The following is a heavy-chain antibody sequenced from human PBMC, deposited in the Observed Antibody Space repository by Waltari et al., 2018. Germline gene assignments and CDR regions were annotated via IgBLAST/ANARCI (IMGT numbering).Heavy chain of an antibody. J-gene: IGHJ6*03. Sequence: QVQLQESGPGLVTPSETLSLTCTVSGGSISRYYWSWIRQPGGKGLEWIGRIYTSGSTNYNPSLKSRVTMSVDTSKNQFSLKLSSVTAADTAVYYCARAERVAVAGITDYYYYYYMDVWGKGTTVTISS. D-gene: IGHD6-19*01. CDR2: IYTSGST. CDR1: GGSISRYY. CDR3: ARAERVAVAGITDYYYYYYMDV. V-gene: IGHV4-4*07.